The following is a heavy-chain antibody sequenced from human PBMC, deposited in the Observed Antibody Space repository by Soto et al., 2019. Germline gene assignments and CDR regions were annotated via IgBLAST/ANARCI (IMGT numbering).Heavy chain of an antibody. J-gene: IGHJ6*03. Sequence: GGSLRLSCAASGFTFSSYGMHWVRQAPGKGLEWVAVISYDGSNKYYADSVKGRFTISRDNSKNTLYLQMNSLRAEDTAVYYCAKDRVTMVRGVIYYMDVWGKGTTVTVSS. CDR1: GFTFSSYG. D-gene: IGHD3-10*01. CDR3: AKDRVTMVRGVIYYMDV. V-gene: IGHV3-30*18. CDR2: ISYDGSNK.